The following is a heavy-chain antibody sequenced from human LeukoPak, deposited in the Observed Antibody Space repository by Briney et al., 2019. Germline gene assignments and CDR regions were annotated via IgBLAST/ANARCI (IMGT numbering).Heavy chain of an antibody. D-gene: IGHD3-3*01. Sequence: SVKASCKASGGTFSSYAISWVRQAPGQGLEWMGGIIPIFGTANYAQKFQGRVTITADESTSTAYMELSSLRSEDTAVYYCASVDGVVIIPVYFQHWGQGTLVTVSS. J-gene: IGHJ1*01. CDR1: GGTFSSYA. CDR3: ASVDGVVIIPVYFQH. V-gene: IGHV1-69*13. CDR2: IIPIFGTA.